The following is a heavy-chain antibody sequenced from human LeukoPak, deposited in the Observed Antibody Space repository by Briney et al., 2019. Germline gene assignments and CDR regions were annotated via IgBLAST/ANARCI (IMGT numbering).Heavy chain of an antibody. J-gene: IGHJ3*02. Sequence: GASVKVSCKASGYTFTGYYMHWVRQAPRQGLEWMGWINPNSGGTNYAQKFQGRVTMTRDTSISTAYMELSRLRSDDTAVYYCARDPPYYDFWSGYDDAFDIWGQGTMVTVSS. CDR2: INPNSGGT. D-gene: IGHD3-3*01. CDR3: ARDPPYYDFWSGYDDAFDI. CDR1: GYTFTGYY. V-gene: IGHV1-2*02.